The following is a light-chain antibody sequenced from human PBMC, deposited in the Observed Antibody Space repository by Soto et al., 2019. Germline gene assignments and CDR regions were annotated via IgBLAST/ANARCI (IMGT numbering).Light chain of an antibody. V-gene: IGKV3-15*01. CDR3: QQYNNRPLT. CDR1: QSVSNS. Sequence: EIVLTQSPGSLSLSPGERATLSCRASQSVSNSYIAWYQQKPGQAPRLLIYGASTRATGIPARFSGSGSGTEFTLIISSLQSEDFAGYYCQQYNNRPLTFGGGTKVDIK. J-gene: IGKJ4*01. CDR2: GAS.